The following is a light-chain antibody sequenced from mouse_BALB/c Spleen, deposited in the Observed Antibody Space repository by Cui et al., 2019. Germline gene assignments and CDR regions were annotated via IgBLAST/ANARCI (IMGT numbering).Light chain of an antibody. V-gene: IGKV4-79*01. J-gene: IGKJ5*01. CDR1: SSVSSSY. CDR3: HQWSSYPLT. Sequence: QIARPHDLQCKPACTGEKVTLTCSASSSVSSSYLYWYQQKPGSSPKLWIYSTSNLASGVPARFSGSGSGTSYSLTISSMEAEDAASYFCHQWSSYPLTFGAGTKLELK. CDR2: STS.